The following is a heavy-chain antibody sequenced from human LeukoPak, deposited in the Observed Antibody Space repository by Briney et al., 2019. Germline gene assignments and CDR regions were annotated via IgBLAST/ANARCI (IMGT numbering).Heavy chain of an antibody. V-gene: IGHV1-2*02. Sequence: GASVKVSCKASGYTFTAYYMHWLRQAPGQGLEWMGWINPNSGGTKYAQKFQGRVTMTRDTSISTAYMELSSLRSEDTAVYYCARDLGHSITFGGVIDYWGQGTLVTVSS. CDR1: GYTFTAYY. D-gene: IGHD3-16*02. J-gene: IGHJ4*02. CDR3: ARDLGHSITFGGVIDY. CDR2: INPNSGGT.